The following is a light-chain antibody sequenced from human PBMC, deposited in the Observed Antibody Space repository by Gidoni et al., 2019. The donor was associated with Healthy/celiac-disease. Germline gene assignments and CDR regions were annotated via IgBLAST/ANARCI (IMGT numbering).Light chain of an antibody. Sequence: EIVLTQSPGTLSLSPGERATLSCRASLSVSSTYLGWYQQKPGQAPRLLIYGASSRATGIPDRISGSGSGTDFTLTISRLEPEDFAVYYCQQYGSSPYTFGQGTKLEIK. CDR1: LSVSSTY. V-gene: IGKV3-20*01. CDR3: QQYGSSPYT. CDR2: GAS. J-gene: IGKJ2*01.